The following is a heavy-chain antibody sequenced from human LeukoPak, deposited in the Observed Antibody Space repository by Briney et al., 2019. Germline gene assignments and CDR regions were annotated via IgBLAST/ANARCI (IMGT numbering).Heavy chain of an antibody. CDR2: IYYSGST. J-gene: IGHJ4*02. D-gene: IGHD5-12*01. CDR3: ATGPVDIVF. V-gene: IGHV4-39*01. Sequence: PSETLSLTCTVSGGSINSSSYYWGWIRQPPGKGLEWIGSIYYSGSTYYNPSLKSRVTISVDTSKNQFSLKLSSVTAADTAVYYCATGPVDIVFWGQGTLVTVSS. CDR1: GGSINSSSYY.